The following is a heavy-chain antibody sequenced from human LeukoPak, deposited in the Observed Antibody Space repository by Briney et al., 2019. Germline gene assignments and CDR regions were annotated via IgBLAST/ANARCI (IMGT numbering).Heavy chain of an antibody. CDR1: GYTFTSYY. V-gene: IGHV1-46*01. J-gene: IGHJ4*02. Sequence: EASVKVSCKASGYTFTSYYMHWVRQAPGQGLEWMGIINPSGGSTSYAQKFQGRVTMTRDTSTSTVYMELSSLRSEDTAVYYCARLPGYCSGGSCYSWVGWGQGTLVTVSS. CDR3: ARLPGYCSGGSCYSWVG. CDR2: INPSGGST. D-gene: IGHD2-15*01.